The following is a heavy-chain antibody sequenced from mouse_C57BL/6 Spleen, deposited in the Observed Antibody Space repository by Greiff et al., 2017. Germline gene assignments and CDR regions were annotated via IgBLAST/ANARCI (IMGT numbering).Heavy chain of an antibody. V-gene: IGHV1-61*01. CDR1: GYTFTSYW. CDR2: IYPSDSET. Sequence: QVQLQQSGAELVRPGSSVKLSCKASGYTFTSYWMDWVKQRPGQGLEWIGNIYPSDSETHYNQKFKDKATLTVDKSSSTAYMQLSSLTSEDSAVYYCARETGTPYFDYWGQGTTLTVSS. CDR3: ARETGTPYFDY. D-gene: IGHD4-1*01. J-gene: IGHJ2*01.